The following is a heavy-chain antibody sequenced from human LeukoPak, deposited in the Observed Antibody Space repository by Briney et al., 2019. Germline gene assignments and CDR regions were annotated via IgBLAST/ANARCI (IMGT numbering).Heavy chain of an antibody. CDR3: AKDQRQIQLWFDFDY. CDR2: ISSSSSTI. CDR1: GFTFSSYS. D-gene: IGHD5-18*01. Sequence: QPGGSLRLSCAASGFTFSSYSMNWVRQAPGKGLEWVSYISSSSSTIYYADSVKGRFTISRDKAKNSLYLQMNSLRAEDTAVYYCAKDQRQIQLWFDFDYWGQGTLVTVSS. V-gene: IGHV3-48*01. J-gene: IGHJ4*02.